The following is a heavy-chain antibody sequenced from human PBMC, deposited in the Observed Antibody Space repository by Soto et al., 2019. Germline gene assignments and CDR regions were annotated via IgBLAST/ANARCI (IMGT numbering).Heavy chain of an antibody. CDR1: GFTFSFYA. Sequence: EMQVLESGGGLVQPGGSLRLSCAASGFTFSFYAMSWVRQAPGKGLEWVSGIGGNGGSTYYADSVQGRFTISRDNSKNTRYLQMDSLRVEDAAMYYCARLYYGNYFAFDIWGQGTVVTVSS. J-gene: IGHJ3*02. CDR3: ARLYYGNYFAFDI. CDR2: IGGNGGST. D-gene: IGHD4-17*01. V-gene: IGHV3-23*01.